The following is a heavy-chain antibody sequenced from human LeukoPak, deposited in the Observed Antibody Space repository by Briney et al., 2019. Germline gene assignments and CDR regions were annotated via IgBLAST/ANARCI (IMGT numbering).Heavy chain of an antibody. Sequence: PGGSLRLSCAVSGITLSNYGRSWVRQAPGKGLEWVAGIGGGGGRRNYADSDKGRFTISRENPKNTLYLQMNSLRAEDTAVYFCAKRGVVIRVILVGFHKEAYYFDSWGQGALVIVSS. J-gene: IGHJ4*02. CDR3: AKRGVVIRVILVGFHKEAYYFDS. CDR2: IGGGGGRR. V-gene: IGHV3-23*01. D-gene: IGHD3-22*01. CDR1: GITLSNYG.